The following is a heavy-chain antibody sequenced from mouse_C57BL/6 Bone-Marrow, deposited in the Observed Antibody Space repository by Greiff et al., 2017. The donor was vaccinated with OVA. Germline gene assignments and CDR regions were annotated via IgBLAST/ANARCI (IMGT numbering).Heavy chain of an antibody. J-gene: IGHJ4*01. CDR2: IYPSGSET. CDR1: GYTFTSYW. Sequence: LPQPVASLLRPCSSLNLSCKASGYTFTSYWMAWVKQRPGQGLEWIGNIYPSGSETYYNEKFKDKATLTVATSSTPAYMQLSSLTSEDSAVYYCARWRFITTVGAMDYWGQGTPVTVSS. CDR3: ARWRFITTVGAMDY. V-gene: IGHV1-61*01. D-gene: IGHD1-1*01.